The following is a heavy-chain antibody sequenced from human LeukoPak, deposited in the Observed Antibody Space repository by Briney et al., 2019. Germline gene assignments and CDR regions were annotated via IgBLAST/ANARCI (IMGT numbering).Heavy chain of an antibody. CDR3: ARLAVTPYFDY. V-gene: IGHV3-7*01. D-gene: IGHD4-17*01. CDR2: IKPDGSEK. CDR1: GFTFSTYW. Sequence: GGSLRLSCVASGFTFSTYWMAWVRQPPGKGLEWVVNIKPDGSEKYYVDPVKGRFTISRDNAKNSLYLQMNSLRAEDTAVYYCARLAVTPYFDYWGQGTLVTVSS. J-gene: IGHJ4*02.